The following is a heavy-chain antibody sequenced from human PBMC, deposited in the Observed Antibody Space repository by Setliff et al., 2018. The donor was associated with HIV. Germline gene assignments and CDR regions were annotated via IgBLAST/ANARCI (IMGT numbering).Heavy chain of an antibody. CDR2: IYYTGRT. CDR1: RGSFSDYY. V-gene: IGHV4-34*01. CDR3: ARASLWFGELLIDY. J-gene: IGHJ4*02. D-gene: IGHD3-10*01. Sequence: SETLSLTCVVYRGSFSDYYWGWVRQPPGRRLEWIGGIYYTGRTYYNPSLRSRVTISVDTSKNQFSLKLSSVTATDTAVFYCARASLWFGELLIDYWGQGMLVTVSS.